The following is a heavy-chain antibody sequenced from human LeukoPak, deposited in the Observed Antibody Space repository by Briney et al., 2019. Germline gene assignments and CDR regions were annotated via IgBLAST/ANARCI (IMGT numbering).Heavy chain of an antibody. CDR3: AKMLAAHDAYDI. CDR1: GFTFSTYG. CDR2: ISGSGGST. D-gene: IGHD2-8*01. J-gene: IGHJ3*02. V-gene: IGHV3-23*01. Sequence: GGSLRLSCAASGFTFSTYGMSWVRQAPGKGLEWVSAISGSGGSTYYADSMEGRFTISRDNSENTLYLQMNSPRAEDTAVYYCAKMLAAHDAYDIWGQGTMVTVSS.